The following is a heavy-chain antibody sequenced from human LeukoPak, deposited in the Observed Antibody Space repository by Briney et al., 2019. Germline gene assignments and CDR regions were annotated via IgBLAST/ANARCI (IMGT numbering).Heavy chain of an antibody. J-gene: IGHJ4*02. CDR1: GFTFSSYS. D-gene: IGHD5-24*01. Sequence: PGGSLRLSCAASGFTFSSYSMNWVRQAPGKGLEWVSSISSSSSYIYYADSVKGRFTISRDNAKNSLYLQMNSLRAEDTAVYYCARAEDGFNAFLLKHWGQGTLVTVSS. V-gene: IGHV3-21*01. CDR2: ISSSSSYI. CDR3: ARAEDGFNAFLLKH.